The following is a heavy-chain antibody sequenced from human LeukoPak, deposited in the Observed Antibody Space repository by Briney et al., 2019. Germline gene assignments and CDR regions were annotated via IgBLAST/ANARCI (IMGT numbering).Heavy chain of an antibody. Sequence: GESLKFSCKGSGYSFTNYWFGWVRQMPDKGLEWMGIIYPGDSDTKYRPSLQGQVTISADKSISTAYLQWSSLKASDTAMYYCARGYGDYNSFDYWGQGTLVTVSS. CDR2: IYPGDSDT. D-gene: IGHD4-17*01. CDR1: GYSFTNYW. V-gene: IGHV5-51*01. J-gene: IGHJ4*02. CDR3: ARGYGDYNSFDY.